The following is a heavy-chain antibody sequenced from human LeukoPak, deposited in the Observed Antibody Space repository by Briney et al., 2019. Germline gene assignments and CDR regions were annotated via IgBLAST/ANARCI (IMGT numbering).Heavy chain of an antibody. V-gene: IGHV1-18*01. CDR1: GYTFTSYG. Sequence: ASVKVSCKASGYTFTSYGISWVRQAPGQGLEWMGWISAYNGNTNYAQKLQGRVTMTTDTSTSTAYMELRSLRSDDTAVYYCARVPTMIVGPRDAFDIWGQGTMVTVSS. CDR3: ARVPTMIVGPRDAFDI. D-gene: IGHD3-22*01. CDR2: ISAYNGNT. J-gene: IGHJ3*02.